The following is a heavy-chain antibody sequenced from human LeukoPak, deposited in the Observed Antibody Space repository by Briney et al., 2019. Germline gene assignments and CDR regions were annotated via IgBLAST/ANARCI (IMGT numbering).Heavy chain of an antibody. CDR3: TRFTPQGYGWGGYNRFDP. V-gene: IGHV4-59*01. J-gene: IGHJ5*02. CDR1: GGSISSYY. Sequence: ASETLSLTCTVSGGSISSYYWGWIRQPPGKGLEWIGSIYYSGSTNYNPSLKSRVTISLDTSKNQFSLNLTSVTAADTAVYYCTRFTPQGYGWGGYNRFDPWGQGTLVTVSS. CDR2: IYYSGST. D-gene: IGHD3-16*01.